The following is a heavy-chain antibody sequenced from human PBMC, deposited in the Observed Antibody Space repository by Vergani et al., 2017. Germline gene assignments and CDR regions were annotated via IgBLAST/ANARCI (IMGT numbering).Heavy chain of an antibody. CDR3: ARVDTQVPATSHFYYMDV. CDR2: IFYSGTT. CDR1: GGSISSSGYY. D-gene: IGHD6-25*01. V-gene: IGHV4-31*03. J-gene: IGHJ6*03. Sequence: QLQLRESGPGLVKPLETLSLTCTVSGGSISSSGYYWDWIRQSPGKGLEWIGYIFYSGTTYDNPSLRSRLTISVDTSQNQFSLKLRSVTAADTAVYYCARVDTQVPATSHFYYMDVWGKGTTVVVSS.